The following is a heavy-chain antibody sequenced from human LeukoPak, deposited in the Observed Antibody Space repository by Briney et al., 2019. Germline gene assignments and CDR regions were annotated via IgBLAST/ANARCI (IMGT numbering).Heavy chain of an antibody. J-gene: IGHJ5*02. CDR2: IYSSGST. CDR3: ARVGSSWYRWFDP. CDR1: GGSISSYY. D-gene: IGHD6-13*01. V-gene: IGHV4-4*07. Sequence: SETLSLTCTVSGGSISSYYWGWIRQPAGKGLEWIGRIYSSGSTNYNPSLKSRLTMSVDTSKNQFSLKLSSVTAADTAVYYCARVGSSWYRWFDPWGQGTPVTVSS.